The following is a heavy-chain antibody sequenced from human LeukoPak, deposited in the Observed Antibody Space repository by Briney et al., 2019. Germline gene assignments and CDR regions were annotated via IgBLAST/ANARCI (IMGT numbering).Heavy chain of an antibody. CDR2: IYTSGST. CDR3: ARAGYCSSTSCYEDPFDY. D-gene: IGHD2-2*01. Sequence: PSETLSLTCTVSGGSISSYYWSWIRQPAGKGLEWIGRIYTSGSTNYNPSLKSRVTMSVDTSKNQFSLKLSSVTAADTAVYYCARAGYCSSTSCYEDPFDYWGQGTLVTVSS. CDR1: GGSISSYY. V-gene: IGHV4-4*07. J-gene: IGHJ4*02.